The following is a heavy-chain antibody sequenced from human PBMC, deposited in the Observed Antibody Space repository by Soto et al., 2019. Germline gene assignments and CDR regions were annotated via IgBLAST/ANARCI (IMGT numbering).Heavy chain of an antibody. CDR1: GFTFSNYA. CDR2: TSCDGGDK. V-gene: IGHV3-30-3*01. D-gene: IGHD5-12*01. J-gene: IGHJ4*02. CDR3: AKARGGNSCYDFVIPY. Sequence: WGTLRLSCAGTGFTFSNYAIHWVRQAPGKGLEWVAATSCDGGDKNYAASVRDRFTISRDNSQNTVFLQLNSLTAEDTAFYYCAKARGGNSCYDFVIPYWGEGA.